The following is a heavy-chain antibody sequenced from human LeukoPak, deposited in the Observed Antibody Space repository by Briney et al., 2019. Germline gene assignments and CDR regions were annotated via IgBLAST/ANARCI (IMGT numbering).Heavy chain of an antibody. CDR1: GYTFTSYD. CDR3: ARVSTQLVGAFYYCYYGMDV. J-gene: IGHJ6*02. CDR2: MNPNSGNT. D-gene: IGHD6-13*01. V-gene: IGHV1-8*01. Sequence: ASVKVSCKASGYTFTSYDINWVRQATGQGLEWMGWMNPNSGNTGYAQKFQGRVTMTRNTSISTAYMELSSLRSEDTAVYYCARVSTQLVGAFYYCYYGMDVWGQGTTVTVSS.